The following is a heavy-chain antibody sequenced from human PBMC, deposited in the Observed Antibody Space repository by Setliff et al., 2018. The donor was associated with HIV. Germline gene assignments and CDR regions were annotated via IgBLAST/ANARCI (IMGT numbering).Heavy chain of an antibody. CDR3: AREGCGDGTCYAPDL. V-gene: IGHV3-48*03. CDR2: ISNSVSTV. J-gene: IGHJ4*02. CDR1: GFTFSSYE. D-gene: IGHD2-15*01. Sequence: GGSLRLSCAASGFTFSSYEMNWVRQAPGKGLEWVSYISNSVSTVYYADSVKGRFTISRDNAKNSMYLQMSSLRVEDTAVYYCAREGCGDGTCYAPDLWGQGTLVTVSS.